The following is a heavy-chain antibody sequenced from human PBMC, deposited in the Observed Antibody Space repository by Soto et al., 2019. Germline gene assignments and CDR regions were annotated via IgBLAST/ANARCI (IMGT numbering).Heavy chain of an antibody. CDR3: ARDLGTVDEDY. V-gene: IGHV1-69*13. J-gene: IGHJ4*02. Sequence: GASVKVSCRASGYTFTSYGISWVRQAPGQGLEWMGGIIPIFGTANYAQKFQGRVTITADESTSTAYMELSSLRSEDTAVYYCARDLGTVDEDYWGQGTLVTVSS. CDR1: GYTFTSYG. D-gene: IGHD1-1*01. CDR2: IIPIFGTA.